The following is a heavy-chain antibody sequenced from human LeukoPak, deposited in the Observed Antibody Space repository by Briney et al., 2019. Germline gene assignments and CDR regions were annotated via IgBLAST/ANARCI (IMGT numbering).Heavy chain of an antibody. D-gene: IGHD2-15*01. CDR3: VEDVVVIVAAKPGI. J-gene: IGHJ4*02. CDR2: IGGSGDTT. Sequence: PGGSLRLSCAASGFTFSTYAMSWVRQASGKGLEWVSSIGGSGDTTYYADAVKGRFTISRDNSKNTLYLQMNSLRVDDTAVYYCVEDVVVIVAAKPGIWGQGTLVTVSS. CDR1: GFTFSTYA. V-gene: IGHV3-23*01.